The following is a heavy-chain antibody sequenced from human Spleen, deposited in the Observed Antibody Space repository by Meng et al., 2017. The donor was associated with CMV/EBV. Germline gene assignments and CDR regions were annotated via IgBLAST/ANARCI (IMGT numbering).Heavy chain of an antibody. CDR2: IYSGGST. CDR1: GFIVSSNY. CDR3: ARVLYSYDNSGFDY. V-gene: IGHV3-66*02. D-gene: IGHD3-22*01. Sequence: ETLSLTCVVSGFIVSSNYMSWVRQAPGKGLEWVSVIYSGGSTYYADSVKGRFTISSDYSKNTLYLQMNSLRPDDTALYYCARVLYSYDNSGFDYWGQGKLVTVSS. J-gene: IGHJ4*02.